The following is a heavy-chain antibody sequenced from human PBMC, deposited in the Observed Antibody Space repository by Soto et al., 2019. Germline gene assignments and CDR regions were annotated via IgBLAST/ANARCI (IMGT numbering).Heavy chain of an antibody. V-gene: IGHV1-69*12. CDR3: ARERLTVAGYYYYGMDV. CDR1: GGTFSSCA. J-gene: IGHJ6*02. CDR2: IIPIFGTA. Sequence: QVQLVQSGAEVKKPGSSVKVSCKASGGTFSSCAISWVRQAPGQGLEWMGGIIPIFGTANYAQKFQGRVTITADESTSTAYMELSSLRSEDTAVYYCARERLTVAGYYYYGMDVWGQGTTVTVSS. D-gene: IGHD6-19*01.